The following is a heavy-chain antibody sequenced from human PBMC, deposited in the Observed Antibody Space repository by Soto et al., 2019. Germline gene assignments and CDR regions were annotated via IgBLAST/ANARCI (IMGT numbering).Heavy chain of an antibody. CDR1: GGSLSGND. D-gene: IGHD2-21*02. Sequence: QAQLQQWGTGLLKPSETLSLTCAFDGGSLSGNDWGWIRQPPGKGLEWIGETHHSGSTAYNPSLKSRVNISVDTSRNQFSLKLNSVTSADTAVYYCARTTAAIHLNYWSQGTLVTVSS. V-gene: IGHV4-34*01. J-gene: IGHJ4*02. CDR2: THHSGST. CDR3: ARTTAAIHLNY.